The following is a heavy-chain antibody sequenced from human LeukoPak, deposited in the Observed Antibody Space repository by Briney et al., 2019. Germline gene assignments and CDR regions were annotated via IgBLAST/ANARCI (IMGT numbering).Heavy chain of an antibody. CDR3: ARVRYYDSSGYYLDY. V-gene: IGHV4-39*07. Sequence: PSETLSLTCTVSGGSISSSSYYWGWIRQPPGKGLEWIGSIYYSGSTYYNPSLKSRVTISVDTSKNQFSLKLSSVTAADTAVYYCARVRYYDSSGYYLDYWGQRTLVTVSS. CDR1: GGSISSSSYY. J-gene: IGHJ4*02. D-gene: IGHD3-22*01. CDR2: IYYSGST.